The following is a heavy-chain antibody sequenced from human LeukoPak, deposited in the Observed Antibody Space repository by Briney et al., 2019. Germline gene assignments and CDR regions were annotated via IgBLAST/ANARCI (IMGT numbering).Heavy chain of an antibody. J-gene: IGHJ3*02. CDR2: ISYDGSNK. V-gene: IGHV3-30*04. D-gene: IGHD3-22*01. CDR3: ARDHYDRSYAFDI. CDR1: GFTFSSYA. Sequence: GGSLRLSCAASGFTFSSYAMHWVRQAPGKGLEWVAVISYDGSNKYYADSVKGRFTISRDNAKNSLYLQMNSLRAEDTAVYYCARDHYDRSYAFDIWGQGTMVTVSS.